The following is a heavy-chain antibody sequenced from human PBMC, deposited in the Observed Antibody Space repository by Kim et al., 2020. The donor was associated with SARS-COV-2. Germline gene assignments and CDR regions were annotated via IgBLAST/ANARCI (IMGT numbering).Heavy chain of an antibody. V-gene: IGHV2-5*01. CDR1: GFSLTTHAVG. J-gene: IGHJ6*02. Sequence: SGPTLVNPTQTLTLTCTFPGFSLTTHAVGVAWVRQPPVKALEWLALIYGNDNALYSASLNSRLTITKDSSKNQVVLIMTNMDPVDTATYYCAHDSLGMFGFDDWGQGTTVTVSS. CDR3: AHDSLGMFGFDD. CDR2: IYGNDNA. D-gene: IGHD3-10*01.